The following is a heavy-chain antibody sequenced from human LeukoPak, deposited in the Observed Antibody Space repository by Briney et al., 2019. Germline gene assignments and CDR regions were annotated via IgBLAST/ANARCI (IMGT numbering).Heavy chain of an antibody. V-gene: IGHV1-18*01. Sequence: ASVKVSCKASGYTFTSYGISWVRQAPGQGLEWMGWISAYNGNTNYAQKLQGRVTMATDTSTSTAYMELSSLRSEDTAVYYCARDGKQQPPFDYWGQGTLVTVSS. CDR3: ARDGKQQPPFDY. CDR2: ISAYNGNT. CDR1: GYTFTSYG. D-gene: IGHD6-13*01. J-gene: IGHJ4*02.